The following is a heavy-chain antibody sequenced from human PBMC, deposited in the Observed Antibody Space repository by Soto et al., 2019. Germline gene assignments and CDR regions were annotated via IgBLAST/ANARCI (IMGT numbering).Heavy chain of an antibody. D-gene: IGHD6-19*01. V-gene: IGHV4-30-2*01. Sequence: TLSLTCAVSGGSTSSGGYSWSWLRQPPGKGLEWIGYISHSGSTYYNPSLESRVTISVDTSKNQFSLRLSSVTAADTAVYYCARGGLLPDYWGQGTLVTV. CDR2: ISHSGST. CDR3: ARGGLLPDY. CDR1: GGSTSSGGYS. J-gene: IGHJ4*02.